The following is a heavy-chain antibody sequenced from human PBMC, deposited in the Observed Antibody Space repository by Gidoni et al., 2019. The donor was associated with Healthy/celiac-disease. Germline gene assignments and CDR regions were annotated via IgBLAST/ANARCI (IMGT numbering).Heavy chain of an antibody. D-gene: IGHD1-26*01. CDR3: ARARGSFSALHY. CDR2: IDSSGST. CDR1: GGSISSYY. Sequence: QVQLQEAGPGLVKPAVPLSVTGTGSGGSISSYYCSWIRQPPGKGLAWLGDIDSSGSTTCHPSPKSRVTISVETSKNHVSLMLSSVPAADTAVYYCARARGSFSALHYWGQGTLVTVSS. V-gene: IGHV4-59*01. J-gene: IGHJ4*02.